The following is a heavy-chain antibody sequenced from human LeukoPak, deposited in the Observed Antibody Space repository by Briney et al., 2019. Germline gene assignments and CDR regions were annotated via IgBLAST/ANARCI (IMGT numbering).Heavy chain of an antibody. CDR2: IIPIFGTA. V-gene: IGHV1-69*05. D-gene: IGHD2-2*01. Sequence: ASVKVSXKASGGTFSSYAISWVRQAPGQGLEWMGRIIPIFGTANYAQKFQGRVTITTDESTSTAYMELSSLRSEDTAVYYCATDIVVVPAANDAFDIWGQGTMVTVSS. J-gene: IGHJ3*02. CDR3: ATDIVVVPAANDAFDI. CDR1: GGTFSSYA.